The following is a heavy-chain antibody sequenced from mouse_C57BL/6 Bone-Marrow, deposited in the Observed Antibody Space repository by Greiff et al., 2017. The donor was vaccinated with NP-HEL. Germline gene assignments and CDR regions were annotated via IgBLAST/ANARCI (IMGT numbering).Heavy chain of an antibody. V-gene: IGHV5-9*03. D-gene: IGHD2-4*01. CDR1: GFTFSSYT. J-gene: IGHJ2*01. CDR2: ISSGGGNT. Sequence: EVQRVESGGGLVKPGGSLKLSCAASGFTFSSYTMSWVRQTPEKRLEWVATISSGGGNTYYPDSVKGRFTISRDNAKNNLYLQMSSLRSEDTALYYCARSDYDGFDYWGQGTTLTVSS. CDR3: ARSDYDGFDY.